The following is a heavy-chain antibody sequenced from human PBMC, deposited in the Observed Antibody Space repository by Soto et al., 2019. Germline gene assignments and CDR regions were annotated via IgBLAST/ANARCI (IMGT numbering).Heavy chain of an antibody. CDR1: GFSLSTSGVG. CDR3: AHVLVVVANYGMDV. CDR2: IYWDDGK. V-gene: IGHV2-5*02. D-gene: IGHD2-15*01. Sequence: QITLKESGPTLVKPTQTLTLTCTFSGFSLSTSGVGVGWIRQPPGKALEWLALIYWDDGKRYSPSLTSRLTITKDTSKNQVVLTMTNMDPVDTDTYYCAHVLVVVANYGMDVWGQGTTVTVSS. J-gene: IGHJ6*02.